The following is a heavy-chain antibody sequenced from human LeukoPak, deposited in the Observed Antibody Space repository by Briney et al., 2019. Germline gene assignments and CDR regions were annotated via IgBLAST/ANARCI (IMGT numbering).Heavy chain of an antibody. CDR3: ARDGLYYDFWSGYDGAFDI. CDR1: GGSISSSNW. Sequence: SETLSLTCAVSGGSISSSNWWSWVRQPPGKGLEWIGEIYHSGSTNYNPSLKSRVTISVDKSKNQFSLKLSSVTAADTAVYYCARDGLYYDFWSGYDGAFDIWGQGTMVTVSS. J-gene: IGHJ3*02. D-gene: IGHD3-3*01. V-gene: IGHV4-4*02. CDR2: IYHSGST.